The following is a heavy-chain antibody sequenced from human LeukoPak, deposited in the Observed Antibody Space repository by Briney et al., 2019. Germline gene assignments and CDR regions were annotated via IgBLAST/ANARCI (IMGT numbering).Heavy chain of an antibody. Sequence: PSETLSLTCAVYGGSFSGYYWSWIRQPPRKGLEWIGEINHSGSTNYNPYLKSRVTISVDTSKNQFSLKLSSVTAADTAVYYCARGRLTYYYNYYYMDVWGKGTTVTVSS. CDR3: ARGRLTYYYNYYYMDV. D-gene: IGHD2-21*02. CDR2: INHSGST. J-gene: IGHJ6*03. CDR1: GGSFSGYY. V-gene: IGHV4-34*01.